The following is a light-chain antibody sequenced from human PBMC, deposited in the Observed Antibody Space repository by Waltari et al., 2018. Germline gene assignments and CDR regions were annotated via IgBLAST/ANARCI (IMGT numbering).Light chain of an antibody. Sequence: SALTQPDSVSGSPGQSITISCSGISSDSGGYEYVLWYQQPPVKAPKVIIYDVNNRPSGVSNRFSGSKSGSSASLTISGLQAEDEADYYCSSFTSSTTGIFGGGTKVTVL. V-gene: IGLV2-14*03. J-gene: IGLJ2*01. CDR2: DVN. CDR3: SSFTSSTTGI. CDR1: SSDSGGYEY.